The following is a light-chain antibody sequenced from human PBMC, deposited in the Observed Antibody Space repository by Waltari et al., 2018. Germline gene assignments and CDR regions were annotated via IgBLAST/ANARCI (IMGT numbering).Light chain of an antibody. CDR1: QGISNY. V-gene: IGKV1-27*01. J-gene: IGKJ1*01. CDR2: AAS. Sequence: DIQMTQSPSSLSASVGARVTITCWASQGISNYLAWYQQKPGKVPKLLIYAASTLQSGVPSRFSGSGSGTDFTLTISSLQPEDVATYYCQKYNSALGTFGQGTKVEIK. CDR3: QKYNSALGT.